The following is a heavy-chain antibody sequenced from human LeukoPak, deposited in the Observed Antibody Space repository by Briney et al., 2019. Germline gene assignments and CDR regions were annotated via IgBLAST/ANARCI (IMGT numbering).Heavy chain of an antibody. Sequence: SETLSLTCTVSGGSISSYYRSWIRQPPGKGLEWIGYIYYSGSTNYNPSLKSRVTISVDTSKNQFSLKLSSVTAADTAVYYCARWVVSGWSYYGMDVWGQGTTVTVSS. J-gene: IGHJ6*02. D-gene: IGHD6-19*01. V-gene: IGHV4-59*01. CDR3: ARWVVSGWSYYGMDV. CDR2: IYYSGST. CDR1: GGSISSYY.